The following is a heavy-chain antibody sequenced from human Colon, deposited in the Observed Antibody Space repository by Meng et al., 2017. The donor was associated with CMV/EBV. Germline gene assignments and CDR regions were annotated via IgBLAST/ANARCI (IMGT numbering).Heavy chain of an antibody. Sequence: KASGYTFPGYYMHWVRQAPGQGLEWVGRIHPNTGAANYGQKFQGRVTMTSDTSMSTVYMEVNRLTSDDTAVYYCARNGYYGSYISDYWGQGTLVTVSS. CDR1: GYTFPGYY. CDR3: ARNGYYGSYISDY. CDR2: IHPNTGAA. D-gene: IGHD1-26*01. V-gene: IGHV1-2*06. J-gene: IGHJ4*02.